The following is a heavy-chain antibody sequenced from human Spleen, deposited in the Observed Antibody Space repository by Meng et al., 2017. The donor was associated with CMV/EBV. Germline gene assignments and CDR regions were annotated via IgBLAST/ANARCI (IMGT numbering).Heavy chain of an antibody. J-gene: IGHJ4*02. CDR1: GFPFRSLS. Sequence: SGFPFRSLSLPWVRQAPGKGLEWVSSICRRSTSIYYADSVKGRFTISRDNAENSLFLHMSSLRAEDTAMYYCARDAGFIIAPGTSDYWGQGTLVTVSS. D-gene: IGHD6-13*01. V-gene: IGHV3-21*01. CDR2: ICRRSTSI. CDR3: ARDAGFIIAPGTSDY.